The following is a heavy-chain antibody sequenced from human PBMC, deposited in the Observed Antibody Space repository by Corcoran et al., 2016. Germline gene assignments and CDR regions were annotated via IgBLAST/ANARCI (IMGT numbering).Heavy chain of an antibody. Sequence: QVQLVESGGGLVKPGGSLRLSCAASGFTFSDYYMSWIRQAPGKGLDWVSYISSSGTTIYYADSVKGRFTISRDNAKNSLHLQMNSLRAEDTAVYYCARDASISYYDSSGYFRPAVYGMDVWGQGTAVTVSS. CDR2: ISSSGTTI. D-gene: IGHD3-22*01. J-gene: IGHJ6*02. CDR1: GFTFSDYY. V-gene: IGHV3-11*01. CDR3: ARDASISYYDSSGYFRPAVYGMDV.